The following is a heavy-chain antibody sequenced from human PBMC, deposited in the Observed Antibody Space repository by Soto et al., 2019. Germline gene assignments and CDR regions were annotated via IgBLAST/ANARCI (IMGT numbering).Heavy chain of an antibody. Sequence: GGSLRLSCAASGFTFSNYAMSWVRQAPGKGLEWVSGVGGSGDSTYYADSVKGRFTISRDNSKDTLYLQMNSLRAEDTAVYYCAKSPLGYCSGGSCYPPHYFDYWGQGPLVTVSS. CDR1: GFTFSNYA. CDR2: VGGSGDST. CDR3: AKSPLGYCSGGSCYPPHYFDY. J-gene: IGHJ4*02. D-gene: IGHD2-15*01. V-gene: IGHV3-23*01.